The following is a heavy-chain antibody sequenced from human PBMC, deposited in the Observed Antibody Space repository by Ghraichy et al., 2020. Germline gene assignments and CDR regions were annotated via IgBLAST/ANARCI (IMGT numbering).Heavy chain of an antibody. V-gene: IGHV3-23*01. D-gene: IGHD6-6*01. Sequence: GGSLRLSCAASGFSFNSHAMTWVRQAPGKGLEWVSTISGSGGSKYYADSVKGRFTISRDNSKNTLFLQMNSLKAGDTAVYYCAKDSVYSSSEVAFDIWGQGTMVTVSS. CDR3: AKDSVYSSSEVAFDI. CDR2: ISGSGGSK. CDR1: GFSFNSHA. J-gene: IGHJ3*02.